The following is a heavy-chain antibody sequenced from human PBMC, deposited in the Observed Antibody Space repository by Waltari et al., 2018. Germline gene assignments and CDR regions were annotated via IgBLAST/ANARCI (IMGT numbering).Heavy chain of an antibody. V-gene: IGHV1-2*06. J-gene: IGHJ4*02. D-gene: IGHD3-22*01. CDR2: INPKNGDT. CDR3: LRDSSGSHFDY. Sequence: LVQSGAEVKKPGASVKVSCKASGSTFTGYAILGVRRAPGQGLEWMGRINPKNGDTHYAQKFQGRVAMTTDTSTNTAFMELHSLRSDDTAVYYCLRDSSGSHFDYWGQGTLVTVSS. CDR1: GSTFTGYA.